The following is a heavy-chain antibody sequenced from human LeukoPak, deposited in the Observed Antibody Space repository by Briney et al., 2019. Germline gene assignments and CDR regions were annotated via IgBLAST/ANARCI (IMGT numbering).Heavy chain of an antibody. Sequence: GGSLRLSCAASGFTLSSYAMSWVRQAPGKGLEWVSAISGSGGSTYYADSVKGRFTISRDNPKNTLYLQMNNLRAEDTAVYYCAKESRAYNSSWFPDYWGQGTLVTVSS. V-gene: IGHV3-23*01. D-gene: IGHD6-13*01. CDR3: AKESRAYNSSWFPDY. J-gene: IGHJ4*02. CDR2: ISGSGGST. CDR1: GFTLSSYA.